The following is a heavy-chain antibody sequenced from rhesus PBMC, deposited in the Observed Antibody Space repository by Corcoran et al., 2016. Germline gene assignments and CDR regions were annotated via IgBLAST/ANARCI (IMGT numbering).Heavy chain of an antibody. Sequence: QVQLQESGPGLVKPSETLSLTCAVSGGSISDSYYWSWVRRPPGEGRGGVGYIYGSGGSTYYNPSLKSRVTISTDTSKNQFSLKLSSVTAADTAVYYCASPGYCSGGVCYQRFDYWGQGVLVTVSS. D-gene: IGHD2-8*01. CDR3: ASPGYCSGGVCYQRFDY. V-gene: IGHV4-106*01. CDR2: IYGSGGST. CDR1: GGSISDSYY. J-gene: IGHJ4*01.